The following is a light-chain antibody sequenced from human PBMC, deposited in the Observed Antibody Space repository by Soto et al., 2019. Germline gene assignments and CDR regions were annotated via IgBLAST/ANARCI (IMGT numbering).Light chain of an antibody. J-gene: IGKJ5*01. CDR2: VAS. V-gene: IGKV1-39*01. Sequence: DIQMTQSPSSLSASVGDRVTITCRASESIARHLNWYQQKPGKAPKLLIYVASSLQNGVPSRFXGGGSGTDFTLTINNLQPEDFATYYCQQTYSTLSITFGQGTRLEI. CDR3: QQTYSTLSIT. CDR1: ESIARH.